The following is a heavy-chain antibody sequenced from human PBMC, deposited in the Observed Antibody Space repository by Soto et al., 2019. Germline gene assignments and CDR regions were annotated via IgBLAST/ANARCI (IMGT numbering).Heavy chain of an antibody. CDR1: GGTFSSYS. CDR2: IIPFLDIT. V-gene: IGHV1-69*08. J-gene: IGHJ6*02. D-gene: IGHD1-26*01. CDR3: PRENVGGSSFDYYYGMDV. Sequence: QVQLVQSGAEVKKPGSSVKVSCEASGGTFSSYSINWVRQAPGQGLEWMGRIIPFLDITSYSQKFQGRVTITADKSTRTGYLELSSLRSEDTSVYYCPRENVGGSSFDYYYGMDVWGQGTTVTVSS.